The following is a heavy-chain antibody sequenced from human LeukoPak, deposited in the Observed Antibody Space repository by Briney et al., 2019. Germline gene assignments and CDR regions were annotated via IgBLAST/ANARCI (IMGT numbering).Heavy chain of an antibody. V-gene: IGHV3-23*01. J-gene: IGHJ6*02. Sequence: GGSLRLSCAASGFTFSGYAMSWVRQAPGKGLEWVSAISGSGGSTYYADSVKGRFTISRDNSKNTLYLQMNSLRAEDTAVYYCAREIVVVVAATRYYYYGMDVWGQGTTVTVSS. D-gene: IGHD2-15*01. CDR2: ISGSGGST. CDR3: AREIVVVVAATRYYYYGMDV. CDR1: GFTFSGYA.